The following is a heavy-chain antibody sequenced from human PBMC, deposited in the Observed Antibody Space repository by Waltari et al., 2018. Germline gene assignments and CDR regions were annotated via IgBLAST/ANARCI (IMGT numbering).Heavy chain of an antibody. V-gene: IGHV3-53*05. D-gene: IGHD6-19*01. CDR1: RFSVSSNY. CDR2: MYRDGTT. CDR3: TKADSGWKYFQF. Sequence: EVQLVESGGCLIQPGGSLRLSCSASRFSVSSNYMSWVRQAPGRGLEWVSAMYRDGTTYHADSVKGRFAISRDNSRNTLYLQMNSLRTEDTAVYYCTKADSGWKYFQFWGQGTRVTVSS. J-gene: IGHJ1*01.